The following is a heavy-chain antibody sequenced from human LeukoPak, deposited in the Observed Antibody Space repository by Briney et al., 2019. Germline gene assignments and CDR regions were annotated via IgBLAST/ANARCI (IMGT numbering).Heavy chain of an antibody. CDR1: GFTFSSYG. V-gene: IGHV3-30*18. Sequence: PGRSLRLSCAASGFTFSSYGMHWVRQAPGKGLEWVAVISYDGSNKYYADSVKGRFTISRDNSKNTLYLQMNSLRAEDTAVYYCAKSRGGDYGVGGDYWGQGTLVTVSS. CDR3: AKSRGGDYGVGGDY. J-gene: IGHJ4*02. D-gene: IGHD4-17*01. CDR2: ISYDGSNK.